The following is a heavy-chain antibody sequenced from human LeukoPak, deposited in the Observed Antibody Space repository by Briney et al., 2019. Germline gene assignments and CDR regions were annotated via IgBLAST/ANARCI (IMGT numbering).Heavy chain of an antibody. J-gene: IGHJ5*02. Sequence: ASVKVSCKASGYAFIAYYIHWMRQAPGQGLEWMGWINPNSGGTKYAQKFQGRVTMTRDTSISTAYMELSRLRSDDTAVYYCAREGGYCSSTSCPNWFDPWGQGTLVTVSS. D-gene: IGHD2-2*01. CDR2: INPNSGGT. V-gene: IGHV1-2*02. CDR3: AREGGYCSSTSCPNWFDP. CDR1: GYAFIAYY.